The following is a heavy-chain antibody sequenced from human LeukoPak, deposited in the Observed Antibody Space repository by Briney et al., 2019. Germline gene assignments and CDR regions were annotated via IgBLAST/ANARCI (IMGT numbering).Heavy chain of an antibody. V-gene: IGHV3-23*01. CDR3: AKGDTMIVVVPQGY. J-gene: IGHJ4*02. CDR1: GFTFSSYA. Sequence: PGGSLRLSCAASGFTFSSYAMSWVRQAPGKGLEWVSAISGSGGSTYYADSVKGRFTISRDNSKNTLYLQMNSLRAEDTAVYYYAKGDTMIVVVPQGYWGQGTLVTVSS. CDR2: ISGSGGST. D-gene: IGHD3-22*01.